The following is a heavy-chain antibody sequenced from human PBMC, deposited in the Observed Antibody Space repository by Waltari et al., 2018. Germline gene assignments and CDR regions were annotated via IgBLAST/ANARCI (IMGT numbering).Heavy chain of an antibody. D-gene: IGHD3-22*01. J-gene: IGHJ2*01. V-gene: IGHV1-2*02. CDR2: INPNSGGT. CDR1: GYTFTGYY. Sequence: QVQLVQSGAEVKKPGASVKVSCKASGYTFTGYYMQWVRQAPGQGLEWMGWINPNSGGTNYAQKFQGRVTMTRDTSISTAYMELSRLRSDDTAVYYCASPRDSSGYDHWYFDLWGRGTLVTVSS. CDR3: ASPRDSSGYDHWYFDL.